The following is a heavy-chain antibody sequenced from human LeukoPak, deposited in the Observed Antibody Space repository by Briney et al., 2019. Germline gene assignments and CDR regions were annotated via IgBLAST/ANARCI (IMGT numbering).Heavy chain of an antibody. CDR3: ARGEDDAFDI. V-gene: IGHV3-30-3*01. CDR2: ISSDRSND. CDR1: GFTFSSYA. J-gene: IGHJ3*02. Sequence: GGSLRLSCAASGFTFSSYAMHWVRQAPGKGLEWVAVISSDRSNDYYADSVKGRFTISRDNSKNTLYLQMSSLRPEDTAVYYCARGEDDAFDIWGQGTMVTVSS.